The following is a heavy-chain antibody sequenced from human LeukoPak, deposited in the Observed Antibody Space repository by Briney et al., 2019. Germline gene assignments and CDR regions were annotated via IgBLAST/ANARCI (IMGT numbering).Heavy chain of an antibody. CDR1: GFTFSSYS. D-gene: IGHD6-19*01. V-gene: IGHV3-21*01. CDR2: ISSSSSYI. J-gene: IGHJ4*02. Sequence: GGSLRLSCAASGFTFSSYSMNWVRQAPGKGLEWVSSISSSSSYIYYADSVKGRFTISRDNAKNSLYLQMNSLRAEDTAVYYCATLSSGWSRNYFDYWGQGTLVTVSS. CDR3: ATLSSGWSRNYFDY.